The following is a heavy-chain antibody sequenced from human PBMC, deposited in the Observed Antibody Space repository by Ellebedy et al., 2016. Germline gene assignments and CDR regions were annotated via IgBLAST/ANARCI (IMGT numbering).Heavy chain of an antibody. D-gene: IGHD3-10*01. J-gene: IGHJ4*02. CDR1: GFTFSSYA. Sequence: GGSLRLXCAASGFTFSSYAMSWVRQAPGKGLEWVSAISGSGGSTYYADSVKGRFTISRDNSKNTLYLQMNSLRAEDTAVYYCAKLSDYYGSGSYQDYWGQGTLVTVSS. CDR3: AKLSDYYGSGSYQDY. CDR2: ISGSGGST. V-gene: IGHV3-23*01.